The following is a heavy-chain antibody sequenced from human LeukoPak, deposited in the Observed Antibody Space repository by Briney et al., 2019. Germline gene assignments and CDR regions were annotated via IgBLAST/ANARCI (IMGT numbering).Heavy chain of an antibody. Sequence: GGSLRLSCAASGFTFSSYSMNWFRQAPGKGLEWVSSISSSSGYIYYADSVKGRFTISRDNAKNSLYLQMNSLRAEDTAVYYCARDIGWELVDAFDIWGQGTMVTVSS. V-gene: IGHV3-21*01. D-gene: IGHD1-26*01. J-gene: IGHJ3*02. CDR1: GFTFSSYS. CDR3: ARDIGWELVDAFDI. CDR2: ISSSSGYI.